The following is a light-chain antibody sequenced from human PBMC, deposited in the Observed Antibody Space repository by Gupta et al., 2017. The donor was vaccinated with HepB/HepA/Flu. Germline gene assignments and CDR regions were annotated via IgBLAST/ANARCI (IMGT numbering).Light chain of an antibody. V-gene: IGLV1-40*01. Sequence: QSVLSQAPSVSGATGQRVHISYSGRSSKHGAGYDVNWYQQLPGTAPKLLIYANRNRPSSVPDRFSGSKSGTSASLAITGLQAEYDADYYCQSYDSSLSAWVFGGGTKLTVL. CDR3: QSYDSSLSAWV. CDR2: ANR. J-gene: IGLJ3*02. CDR1: SSKHGAGYD.